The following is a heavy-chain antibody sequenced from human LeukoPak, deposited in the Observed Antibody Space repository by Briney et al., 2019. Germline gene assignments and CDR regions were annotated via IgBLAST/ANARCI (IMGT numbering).Heavy chain of an antibody. Sequence: SETLSLTCTVSGGSISSYYWSWIRQPAGKGLEWIGRIYTSGSTNYNPSLKSRVTMSVDTSKNQFSLKLSSVTAADTAVYYCASTPYSGRGWHFDLWGRGTLVTVSS. J-gene: IGHJ2*01. CDR1: GGSISSYY. CDR3: ASTPYSGRGWHFDL. CDR2: IYTSGST. D-gene: IGHD6-13*01. V-gene: IGHV4-4*07.